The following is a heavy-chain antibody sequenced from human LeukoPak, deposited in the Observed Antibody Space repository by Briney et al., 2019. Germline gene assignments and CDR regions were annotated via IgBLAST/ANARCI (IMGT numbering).Heavy chain of an antibody. CDR3: ARGYDSSGYYSPFDY. CDR2: IYYSGST. J-gene: IGHJ4*02. D-gene: IGHD3-22*01. Sequence: PSETLYLTCTVSGGSISSYYWSWIRQPPGEGLEWIGYIYYSGSTNYNPSLKSRVTISVDTSKNQFSLKLSSVTAADTAVYYCARGYDSSGYYSPFDYWGQGTLVTVSS. V-gene: IGHV4-59*01. CDR1: GGSISSYY.